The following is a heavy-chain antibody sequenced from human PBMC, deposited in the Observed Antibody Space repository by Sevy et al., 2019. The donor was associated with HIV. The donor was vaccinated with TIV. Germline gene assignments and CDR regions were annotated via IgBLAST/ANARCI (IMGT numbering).Heavy chain of an antibody. CDR2: ISSSSSYI. D-gene: IGHD2-2*01. J-gene: IGHJ5*01. V-gene: IGHV3-21*01. Sequence: GGCLRLSCAASGFTFSSYSMNWVRQAPGKGLEWVSSISSSSSYIYYADSVKGRFTISRDNAKNSLYLQMNSLRAEDTAVYYCARETNDPVVVPAAHQAISWFDPWGQGTLVTVSS. CDR1: GFTFSSYS. CDR3: ARETNDPVVVPAAHQAISWFDP.